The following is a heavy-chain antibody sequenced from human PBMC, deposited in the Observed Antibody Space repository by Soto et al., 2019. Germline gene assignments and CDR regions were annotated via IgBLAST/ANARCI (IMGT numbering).Heavy chain of an antibody. CDR3: ARKYCSGGSCYENWFDP. D-gene: IGHD2-15*01. CDR1: GGSISTYY. J-gene: IGHJ5*02. Sequence: SETLSLTCTVSGGSISTYYWGWIRQPPGKGLEWIGYIYYSGSTNYNPSLKSRVTISVDTSKNQFSLKLSSVTAADTAVYYCARKYCSGGSCYENWFDPWGQGTLVTVSS. CDR2: IYYSGST. V-gene: IGHV4-59*08.